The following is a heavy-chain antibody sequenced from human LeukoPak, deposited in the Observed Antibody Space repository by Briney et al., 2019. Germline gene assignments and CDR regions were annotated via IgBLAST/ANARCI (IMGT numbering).Heavy chain of an antibody. CDR1: GGSISSYY. D-gene: IGHD1-26*01. CDR2: IYYSGST. CDR3: ARVVEFSNYWFDP. J-gene: IGHJ5*02. V-gene: IGHV4-59*01. Sequence: PSETLSLTCSVSGGSISSYYWSWIRQPPGKGLEWIGYIYYSGSTNYNPSLKSRVTISVDTSKNQFSLKLNSVTAADTAVYYRARVVEFSNYWFDPWGHGTLVTVSS.